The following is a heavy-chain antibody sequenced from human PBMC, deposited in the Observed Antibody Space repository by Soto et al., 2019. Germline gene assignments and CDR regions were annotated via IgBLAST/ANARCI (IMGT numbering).Heavy chain of an antibody. CDR1: GFTFSSYW. CDR3: ARGSRDYDYYYYYMDV. J-gene: IGHJ6*03. D-gene: IGHD4-17*01. Sequence: GGSLRLSCAASGFTFSSYWMSWVRQAPGKGLEWVANIKQDGSEKYYVDSVKGRFTISRDNAKNSLYLQMNSLRAEDTAVYYCARGSRDYDYYYYYMDVWGKGTTVTVSS. CDR2: IKQDGSEK. V-gene: IGHV3-7*04.